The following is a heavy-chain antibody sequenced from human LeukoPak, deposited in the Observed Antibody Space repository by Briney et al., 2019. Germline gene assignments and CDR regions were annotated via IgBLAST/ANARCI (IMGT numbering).Heavy chain of an antibody. V-gene: IGHV3-23*01. CDR2: ISGSGGST. Sequence: GGSLRLSCAASGFTFSNYAMSWVRQAPGKGLEWVSTISGSGGSTYYADSVKGQFTISRDNSKNTLYLQMNSLRAEDTAVYYCAKDLRYSSSPGVDYWGQGTLVTVSS. CDR1: GFTFSNYA. J-gene: IGHJ4*02. CDR3: AKDLRYSSSPGVDY. D-gene: IGHD6-6*01.